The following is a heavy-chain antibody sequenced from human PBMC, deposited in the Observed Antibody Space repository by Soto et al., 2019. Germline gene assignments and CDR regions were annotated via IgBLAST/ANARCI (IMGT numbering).Heavy chain of an antibody. D-gene: IGHD6-19*01. CDR1: GGSISGYY. V-gene: IGHV4-59*01. J-gene: IGHJ4*02. Sequence: QVQLQESGPGLVKPSQTLSLTCTVSGGSISGYYWSWIRQPPGKGLEWIGYIHYSGYSNYNPSLKSRVTISVDTSRSQFSLKLSSVTAADTAVYYCARGERLGCDYWGQGTLVTVSS. CDR3: ARGERLGCDY. CDR2: IHYSGYS.